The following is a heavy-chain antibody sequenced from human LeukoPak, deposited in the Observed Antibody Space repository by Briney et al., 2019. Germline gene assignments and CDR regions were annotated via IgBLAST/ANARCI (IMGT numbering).Heavy chain of an antibody. CDR2: ISSSGSTI. CDR1: GFTFSDYY. J-gene: IGHJ4*02. CDR3: ARERGGDYYDSSGPTSPFDY. V-gene: IGHV3-11*01. D-gene: IGHD3-22*01. Sequence: GGSLRLSCAASGFTFSDYYMSWIRQAPGKGLEWVSYISSSGSTIYYADSVKGRFTISRDNAKNSLYLQMNSLRAEDTAVYYCARERGGDYYDSSGPTSPFDYWGQGTLVTVSS.